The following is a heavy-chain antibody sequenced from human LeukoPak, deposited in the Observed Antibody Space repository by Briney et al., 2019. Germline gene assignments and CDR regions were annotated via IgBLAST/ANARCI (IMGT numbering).Heavy chain of an antibody. CDR1: GFTFSNYW. V-gene: IGHV3-74*01. CDR2: ISGDGSIT. D-gene: IGHD6-13*01. Sequence: GGSLRLSCAASGFTFSNYWMHWVRQAPGKGLVWVSRISGDGSITWYADSVKGRFTVSRDIAKNTLYLQMNSLRAEDTAVYYCARDGYSSSLNYWGQGTLVTVSS. CDR3: ARDGYSSSLNY. J-gene: IGHJ4*02.